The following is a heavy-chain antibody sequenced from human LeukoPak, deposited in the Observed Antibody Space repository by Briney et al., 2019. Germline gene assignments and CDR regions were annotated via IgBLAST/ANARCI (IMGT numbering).Heavy chain of an antibody. V-gene: IGHV3-53*01. CDR1: GFTVSSNY. CDR2: IYSGGST. J-gene: IGHJ6*03. Sequence: GVSLRLSCAASGFTVSSNYMSWVRQAPGKGLEWVSVIYSGGSTYYADSVKGRFTISRDNSKNTLYLQMNSLRAEDTAVYYCARDIVVVVAPPEDYYYMDVWGKGTTVTVSS. CDR3: ARDIVVVVAPPEDYYYMDV. D-gene: IGHD2-15*01.